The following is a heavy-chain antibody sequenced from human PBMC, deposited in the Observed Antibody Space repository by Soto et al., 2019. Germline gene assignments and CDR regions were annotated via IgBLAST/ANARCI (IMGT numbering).Heavy chain of an antibody. Sequence: LRLSCAASGFTFSSYAMHWVRQAPGKGLEWVAVISYDGSNKYYADSVKGRFTISRDNSKNTLYLQMNSLRAEDTAVYYCAREGRIAAAGTVGDYWGQGTLVTVSS. CDR1: GFTFSSYA. J-gene: IGHJ4*02. CDR3: AREGRIAAAGTVGDY. CDR2: ISYDGSNK. D-gene: IGHD6-13*01. V-gene: IGHV3-30-3*01.